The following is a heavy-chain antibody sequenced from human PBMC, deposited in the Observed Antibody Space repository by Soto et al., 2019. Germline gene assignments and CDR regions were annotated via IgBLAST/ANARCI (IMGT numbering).Heavy chain of an antibody. J-gene: IGHJ4*02. CDR3: ASAPDY. CDR1: GGSISSGGYS. V-gene: IGHV4-30-2*01. CDR2: MYNSGST. Sequence: QLQLQESGSGLVKPSQTLSLTCAVSGGSISSGGYSWSWIRQPPGKGLEWIGYMYNSGSTYYNPSLKGRVTLPIARSKTRLALQLPSVTPADTAVYYCASAPDYWGPGMLVTVSS.